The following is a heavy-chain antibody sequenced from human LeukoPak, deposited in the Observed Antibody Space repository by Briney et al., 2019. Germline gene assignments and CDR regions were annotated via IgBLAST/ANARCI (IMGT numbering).Heavy chain of an antibody. Sequence: GGSLRLSCAASGFTFSSYAMSWVRRAPGKGLEWVSDISGSGGSTYYADSVKGRFTISRDNSKNTLYLQMNSLRAEDTAVYYCAKDGRCSSTSCYGAFDYWGQGTLVTVSS. V-gene: IGHV3-23*01. CDR3: AKDGRCSSTSCYGAFDY. D-gene: IGHD2-2*01. CDR2: ISGSGGST. CDR1: GFTFSSYA. J-gene: IGHJ4*02.